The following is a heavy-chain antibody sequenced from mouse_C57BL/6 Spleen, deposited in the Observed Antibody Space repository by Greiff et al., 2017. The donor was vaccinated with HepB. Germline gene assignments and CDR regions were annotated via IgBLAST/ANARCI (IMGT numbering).Heavy chain of an antibody. Sequence: EVNVVESGGGLVQPGGSLSLSCAASGFTFTDYYMSWVRQPPGKALEWLGFIRNKANGYTTEYSASVKGRFTISRDNSQSIRYLQMNALRAEDSASYYCARGEGVYDDYDRRSSYFDYWGQGTTLTGSS. CDR1: GFTFTDYY. CDR3: ARGEGVYDDYDRRSSYFDY. J-gene: IGHJ2*01. D-gene: IGHD2-4*01. V-gene: IGHV7-3*01. CDR2: IRNKANGYTT.